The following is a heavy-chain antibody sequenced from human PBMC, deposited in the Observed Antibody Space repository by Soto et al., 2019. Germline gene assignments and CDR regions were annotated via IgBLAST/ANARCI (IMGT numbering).Heavy chain of an antibody. D-gene: IGHD6-19*01. Sequence: QVQLVESGGGVVQPGRSLRLSCAASGFTFSSYGMHWVRQAPGKGLEWVAVISYDGSNKYYADSVKGRFTISRDNSKNTLYLQMNSLRAEDTAVYYCAKDFSSGWATPYFDYWGQGTLVTVSS. CDR3: AKDFSSGWATPYFDY. J-gene: IGHJ4*02. CDR2: ISYDGSNK. V-gene: IGHV3-30*18. CDR1: GFTFSSYG.